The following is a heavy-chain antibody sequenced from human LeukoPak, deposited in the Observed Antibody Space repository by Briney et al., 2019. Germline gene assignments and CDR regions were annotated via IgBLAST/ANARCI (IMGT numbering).Heavy chain of an antibody. CDR2: INTNTGNP. Sequence: VASVKVTCKASGYTFTSYAKHWVRQAPGQGLEWVGWINTNTGNPTYAQSFTGRFVFSLDTSVSTAYLQISSLEAEDSAVYYCARDDESSGSLMPHDYWGQGTLVTVSS. J-gene: IGHJ4*02. D-gene: IGHD3-22*01. V-gene: IGHV7-4-1*02. CDR1: GYTFTSYA. CDR3: ARDDESSGSLMPHDY.